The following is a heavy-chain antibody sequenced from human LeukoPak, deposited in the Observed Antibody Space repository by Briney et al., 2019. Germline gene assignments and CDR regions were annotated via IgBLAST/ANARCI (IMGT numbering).Heavy chain of an antibody. Sequence: SETLSLTCTVSGDSISNYYWSWIRQPPGKGLEWIGYIYYSESTNYNPSLKSRVTISVDTSKNQFSLKLSSVTAADTAVYYCAREPGGSYYGSYFDYWGQGTLVTVSS. D-gene: IGHD1-26*01. CDR1: GDSISNYY. V-gene: IGHV4-59*01. J-gene: IGHJ4*02. CDR3: AREPGGSYYGSYFDY. CDR2: IYYSEST.